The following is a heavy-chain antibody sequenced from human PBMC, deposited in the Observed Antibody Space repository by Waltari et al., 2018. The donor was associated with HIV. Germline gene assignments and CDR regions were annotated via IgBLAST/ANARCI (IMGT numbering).Heavy chain of an antibody. J-gene: IGHJ4*02. D-gene: IGHD6-13*01. CDR1: GFTFSSYG. CDR3: AKGSAPGNFDY. CDR2: ISYDGSNK. V-gene: IGHV3-30*18. Sequence: QVQLVESGGGVVQPGRSLRLSCAASGFTFSSYGMHWVRQAPGKGLEWVAVISYDGSNKYYADSVKGRFTISRDNSKNTLYLQMNSLRAEDTAVYYCAKGSAPGNFDYGGQGTLVTVSS.